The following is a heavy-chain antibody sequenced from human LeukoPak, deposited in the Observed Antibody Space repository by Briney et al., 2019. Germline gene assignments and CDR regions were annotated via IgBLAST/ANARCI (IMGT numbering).Heavy chain of an antibody. Sequence: GGSLRLSCAASGFTFSNAWMSWVRQAPGKGLEWVSAISGSGGSTYYADSVKGRFTISRDNSKNTLYLQMNSLRAEDTAVYYCAKPQASVGYYYYYMDVWGKGTTVTVSS. CDR1: GFTFSNAW. D-gene: IGHD1-26*01. CDR3: AKPQASVGYYYYYMDV. J-gene: IGHJ6*03. V-gene: IGHV3-23*01. CDR2: ISGSGGST.